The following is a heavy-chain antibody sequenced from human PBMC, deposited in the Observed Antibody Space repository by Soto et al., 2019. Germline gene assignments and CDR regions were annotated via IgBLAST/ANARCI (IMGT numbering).Heavy chain of an antibody. D-gene: IGHD3-9*01. J-gene: IGHJ4*02. CDR1: GYSFTSYW. CDR3: ARHRRLILRYFDWSTWDY. Sequence: GESLKISCKGSGYSFTSYWISWVRQMPGKGLEWMGRIDPSDSYTNYSPSFQGHVTISADKSISTAYLQWSSLKASDTAMYYCARHRRLILRYFDWSTWDYWGQGTLVTVSS. V-gene: IGHV5-10-1*01. CDR2: IDPSDSYT.